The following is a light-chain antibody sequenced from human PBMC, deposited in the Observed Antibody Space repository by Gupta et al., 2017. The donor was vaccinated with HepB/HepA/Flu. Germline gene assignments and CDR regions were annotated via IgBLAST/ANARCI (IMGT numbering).Light chain of an antibody. Sequence: EIVLTQSPGTLSLSPGERATLSCRASQSVGTYLAWYQQKPGQAPRLLIFDASSRITGIPDRCIGSGYGTDFTLTISRREPEDFAVYYCQQRSNWPLFTFGHGTKVDIK. CDR2: DAS. V-gene: IGKV3D-20*02. CDR3: QQRSNWPLFT. J-gene: IGKJ3*01. CDR1: QSVGTY.